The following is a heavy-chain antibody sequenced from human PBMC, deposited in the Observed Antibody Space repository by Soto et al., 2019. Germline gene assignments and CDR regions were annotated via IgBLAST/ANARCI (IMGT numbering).Heavy chain of an antibody. CDR2: ISHSGST. CDR1: GGSIDSSNW. Sequence: QVQVQESGPGLVKPSGTLSLTCTVSGGSIDSSNWWTWVRQPPGKGLEWIEEISHSGSTNYNPSLKSRASMSLDKPNNQFSLKLTSVIAADTAVYYCSKWHPMDPWGQGILVTVSS. D-gene: IGHD2-2*01. V-gene: IGHV4-4*02. J-gene: IGHJ5*02. CDR3: SKWHPMDP.